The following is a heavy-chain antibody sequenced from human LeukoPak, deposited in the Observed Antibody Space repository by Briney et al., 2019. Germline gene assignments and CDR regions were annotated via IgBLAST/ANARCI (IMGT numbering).Heavy chain of an antibody. CDR2: ISGSGGST. V-gene: IGHV3-23*01. CDR1: GFTFSSYA. J-gene: IGHJ6*02. CDR3: AKDSRGSGSRYYGMDV. Sequence: GSLRLSCAASGFTFSSYAMSWVRQAPGKGLEWVSAISGSGGSTYYADSVKGRFTISRDNSKNTLYLQMNSLRAEDTAVYYCAKDSRGSGSRYYGMDVWGQGTAVTVSS. D-gene: IGHD3-10*01.